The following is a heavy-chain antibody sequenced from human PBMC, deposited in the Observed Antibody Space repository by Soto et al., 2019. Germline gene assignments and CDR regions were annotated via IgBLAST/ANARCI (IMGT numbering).Heavy chain of an antibody. V-gene: IGHV1-2*04. D-gene: IGHD5-18*01. CDR2: INPSSGGA. J-gene: IGHJ6*02. Sequence: GPSVKVSCKASGYTFTGYYLHWVRQAPGPGLEWMGWINPSSGGANIAQKFQGWVTMTRDTSIDTAYMELTRLRSDDTAVYYCARDAAMGDYYHYGMDVWGQGTPVTVSS. CDR3: ARDAAMGDYYHYGMDV. CDR1: GYTFTGYY.